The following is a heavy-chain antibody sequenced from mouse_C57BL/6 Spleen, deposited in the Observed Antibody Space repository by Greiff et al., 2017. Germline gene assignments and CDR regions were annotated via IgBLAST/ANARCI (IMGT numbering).Heavy chain of an antibody. CDR1: GYTFTSYW. D-gene: IGHD4-1*01. V-gene: IGHV1-7*01. Sequence: QVQLQQSGAELAKPGASVTLSCKASGYTFTSYWMHWVKQRPGQGLEWIGYINPSSGYTNYNQKFKDKATLTAENSSSTAYMQLSSLTYEDSAVYYCARLWERDYWGQGTTLTVSS. J-gene: IGHJ2*01. CDR3: ARLWERDY. CDR2: INPSSGYT.